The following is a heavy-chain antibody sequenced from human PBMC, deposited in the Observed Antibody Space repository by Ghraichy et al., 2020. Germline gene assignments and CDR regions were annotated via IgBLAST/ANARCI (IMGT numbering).Heavy chain of an antibody. V-gene: IGHV1-69*13. D-gene: IGHD2-15*01. Sequence: SVKVSCKASGGTFSSYAISWVRQAPGQGLEWMGGIIPIFGTANYAQKFQGRVTITADESTSTAYMELSSLRSEDTAVYYCARDQGYCSGGSCHTTSAGGAFDIWGQGTMVTVSS. J-gene: IGHJ3*02. CDR2: IIPIFGTA. CDR3: ARDQGYCSGGSCHTTSAGGAFDI. CDR1: GGTFSSYA.